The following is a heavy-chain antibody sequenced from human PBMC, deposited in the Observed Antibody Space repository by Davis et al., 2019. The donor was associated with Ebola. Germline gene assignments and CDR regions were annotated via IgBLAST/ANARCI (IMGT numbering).Heavy chain of an antibody. J-gene: IGHJ4*02. V-gene: IGHV1/OR15-2*02. CDR1: GYTFTSYY. CDR3: ARQVIVIPAGGYYFDY. CDR2: INIYNGLT. D-gene: IGHD3-16*02. Sequence: ASVTVSCKASGYTFTSYYMHWVRQAPGQGPEWMGWINIYNGLTNYAQKVQGRVTMSRDTSTSTAYMELRSLRSDDTAVYYCARQVIVIPAGGYYFDYWGQGTLVTVSS.